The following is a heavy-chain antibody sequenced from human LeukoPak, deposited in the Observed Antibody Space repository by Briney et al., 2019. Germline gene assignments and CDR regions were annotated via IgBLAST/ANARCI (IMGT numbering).Heavy chain of an antibody. CDR3: ARGYYDFWSVGGTTIDY. J-gene: IGHJ4*02. CDR2: IYTNRST. CDR1: GRSISCGRYH. V-gene: IGHV4-61*02. Sequence: SETLSLTCTVSGRSISCGRYHWSSIPRPAGKGLDWIWRIYTNRSTNYHPSLNSRVTISVVPSKNQFSLKLSSVTAGDPAVYYCARGYYDFWSVGGTTIDYWGQGTLVTVSS. D-gene: IGHD3-3*01.